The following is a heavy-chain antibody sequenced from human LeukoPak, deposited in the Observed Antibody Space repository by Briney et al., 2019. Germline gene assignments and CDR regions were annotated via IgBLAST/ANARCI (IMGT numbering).Heavy chain of an antibody. D-gene: IGHD4-17*01. CDR1: GFTFSSYW. CDR3: ARDSGPDYGDYAWDP. CDR2: IKQDGSEK. V-gene: IGHV3-7*01. Sequence: PGGSLRPSCAASGFTFSSYWMSWVRQAPGKGLEWVANIKQDGSEKYYVDSVKGRFTISRDNAKNSLYLQMNSLRAEDTAVYYCARDSGPDYGDYAWDPWGQGTLVTVSS. J-gene: IGHJ5*02.